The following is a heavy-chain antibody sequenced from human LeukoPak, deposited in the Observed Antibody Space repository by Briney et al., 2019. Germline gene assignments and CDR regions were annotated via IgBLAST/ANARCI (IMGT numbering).Heavy chain of an antibody. CDR2: IWYDGSNK. Sequence: PGGSLRLSCAASGFTFSSYGMHWVRQAPGKGLEWVAVIWYDGSNKYYADSVKGRFTISRDNSKNTLYLQMNTLRAEGTAVYYCARGAIAVAGPRRAFDIWGQGTMVTVSS. CDR3: ARGAIAVAGPRRAFDI. D-gene: IGHD6-19*01. J-gene: IGHJ3*02. V-gene: IGHV3-33*01. CDR1: GFTFSSYG.